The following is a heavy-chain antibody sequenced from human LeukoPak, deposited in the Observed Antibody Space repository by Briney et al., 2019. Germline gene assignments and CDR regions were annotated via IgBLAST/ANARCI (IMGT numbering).Heavy chain of an antibody. CDR3: ARVGHIVAAGTYDY. CDR2: IFYSGSP. Sequence: SETLSLTCTVSGDSISSYYWSWLRQPPGKGLEWIGNIFYSGSPNYNTSLKSRVATAFYTSKNQFSLKLSFVTAADTAVYYCARVGHIVAAGTYDYWGQGTLVTVSS. V-gene: IGHV4-59*12. J-gene: IGHJ4*02. CDR1: GDSISSYY. D-gene: IGHD6-13*01.